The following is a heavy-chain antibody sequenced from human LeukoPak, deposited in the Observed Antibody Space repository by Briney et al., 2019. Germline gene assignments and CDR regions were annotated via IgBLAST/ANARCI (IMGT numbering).Heavy chain of an antibody. D-gene: IGHD3-16*01. J-gene: IGHJ5*02. CDR2: VYTNGNS. CDR1: GGSISSPNYY. CDR3: ARDKVGWGNWFDP. Sequence: SETLSLTCTVSGGSISSPNYYWSWIRQPAGRGLEWIGRVYTNGNSNYNPSLKSRAKISIDMSQNRLSLNLTSVTAADTAMYYCARDKVGWGNWFDPWGQGTLVTVSS. V-gene: IGHV4-61*02.